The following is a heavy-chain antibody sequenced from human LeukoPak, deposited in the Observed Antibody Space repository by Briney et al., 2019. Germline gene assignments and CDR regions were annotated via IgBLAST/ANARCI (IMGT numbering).Heavy chain of an antibody. CDR3: ARGGYGDLDAFDI. Sequence: SETLSLTCIVSGGSISSYYWSWIRQPPGKGLEWIGYIYYSGSTNYNPSLKSRVTISVDTSKNQFSLKLSSVTAADTAVYYCARGGYGDLDAFDIWGQGTMVTVSS. V-gene: IGHV4-59*01. CDR1: GGSISSYY. CDR2: IYYSGST. J-gene: IGHJ3*02. D-gene: IGHD4-17*01.